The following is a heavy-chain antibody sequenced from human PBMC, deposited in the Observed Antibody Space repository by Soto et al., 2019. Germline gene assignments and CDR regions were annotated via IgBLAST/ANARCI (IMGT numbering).Heavy chain of an antibody. J-gene: IGHJ4*02. CDR3: VRDEGEFCSGGSCYYRY. D-gene: IGHD2-15*01. Sequence: EVQLVESGGALVQPGGSLRLSCAASGFTFSTHWMSWVRQAPGKGLEWVANIKQDGSEKYYLDSVRGRFTISRDSATNSLYLQMNSLRAEDTAVYYCVRDEGEFCSGGSCYYRYWGQGSLVSVSS. CDR1: GFTFSTHW. V-gene: IGHV3-7*05. CDR2: IKQDGSEK.